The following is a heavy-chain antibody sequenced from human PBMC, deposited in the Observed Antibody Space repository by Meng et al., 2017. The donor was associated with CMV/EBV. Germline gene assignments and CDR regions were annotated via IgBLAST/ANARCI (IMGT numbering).Heavy chain of an antibody. CDR2: ISSSGSTI. CDR1: GFTFSDYY. Sequence: SLRLSCAASGFTFSDYYMSWIRQAPGKGLEWVSYISSSGSTIYYADSVKGRFTISRDNAKNSLYLQMNSLRAEDTAVYYCARDRAGAAGSTGYYGMDVWGQGTTVTVSS. CDR3: ARDRAGAAGSTGYYGMDV. J-gene: IGHJ6*02. V-gene: IGHV3-11*01. D-gene: IGHD6-19*01.